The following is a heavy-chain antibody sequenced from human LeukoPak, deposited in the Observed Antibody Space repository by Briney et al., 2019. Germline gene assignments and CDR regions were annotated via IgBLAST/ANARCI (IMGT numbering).Heavy chain of an antibody. D-gene: IGHD1-1*01. CDR1: GGSFSGYY. CDR2: IYYSGST. J-gene: IGHJ4*02. V-gene: IGHV4-59*01. CDR3: ARAPLDRTFDY. Sequence: SETLSLTCAVYGGSFSGYYWSWIRQPPGKGLEWIGYIYYSGSTNYNPSLKSRVTISVDTSKNQFSLKLSSVTAADTAVYYCARAPLDRTFDYWGQGTLVTVSS.